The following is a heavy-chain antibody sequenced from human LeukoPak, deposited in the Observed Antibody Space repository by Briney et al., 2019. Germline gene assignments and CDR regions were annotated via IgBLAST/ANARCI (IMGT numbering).Heavy chain of an antibody. CDR2: INHSGST. CDR1: GGSFSGYY. CDR3: ASGRGFVILTGYHTQQFDY. V-gene: IGHV4-34*01. J-gene: IGHJ4*02. D-gene: IGHD3-9*01. Sequence: SETLSLTCAVYGGSFSGYYWSWIRQPPGKGLEWIGEINHSGSTNYNPSLKSRVTISVDTSKNQFSLKLSSVTAADTAVYYCASGRGFVILTGYHTQQFDYWGQGTPVTVSS.